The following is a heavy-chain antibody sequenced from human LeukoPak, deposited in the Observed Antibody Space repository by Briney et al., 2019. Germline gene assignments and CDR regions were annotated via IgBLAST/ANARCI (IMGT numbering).Heavy chain of an antibody. CDR3: ARVRKNRYTPALHYFDY. CDR2: INSDGSST. J-gene: IGHJ4*02. D-gene: IGHD2-2*02. Sequence: GGSLRLSCAASGFTFSSYWVHWVRQAPGKGLVWVSRINSDGSSTSYADSVKGRFTISRDNAKNTLYLQMNSLRAEDTAVYYCARVRKNRYTPALHYFDYWGQGTLVTVSS. CDR1: GFTFSSYW. V-gene: IGHV3-74*01.